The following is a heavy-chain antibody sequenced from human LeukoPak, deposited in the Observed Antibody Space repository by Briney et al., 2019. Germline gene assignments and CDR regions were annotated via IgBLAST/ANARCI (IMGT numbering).Heavy chain of an antibody. V-gene: IGHV4-39*02. Sequence: SETLSLTCTVSGGSISSRPNAWGWIRQPPGKGLEYIGSISHSGSTDYNPSLGSRVTISVDTSRNQFSLKLSSVTAADTAVYYCARDLVTVTKGFDIWGQGTMVSVSS. CDR1: GGSISSRPNA. D-gene: IGHD4-17*01. J-gene: IGHJ3*02. CDR2: ISHSGST. CDR3: ARDLVTVTKGFDI.